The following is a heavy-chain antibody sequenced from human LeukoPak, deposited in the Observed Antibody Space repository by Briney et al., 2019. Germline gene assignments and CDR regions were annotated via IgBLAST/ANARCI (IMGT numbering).Heavy chain of an antibody. CDR1: GFTFSSYD. D-gene: IGHD5-24*01. Sequence: GGSLRLPCAASGFTFSSYDMHWVRQAPGKGLEWVAVISYDGNNKYYADSVKGRFTISRDNSKKTLYLQMNSLRAEDTAVYYCARDGYNEEDWFFDLWGRGILVTVSS. J-gene: IGHJ2*01. CDR3: ARDGYNEEDWFFDL. CDR2: ISYDGNNK. V-gene: IGHV3-30-3*01.